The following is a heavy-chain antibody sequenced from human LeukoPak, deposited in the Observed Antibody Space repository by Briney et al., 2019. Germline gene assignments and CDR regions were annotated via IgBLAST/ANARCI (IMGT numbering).Heavy chain of an antibody. CDR1: GGTFSSYA. V-gene: IGHV1-69*05. Sequence: ASVKVSCKASGGTFSSYAIIWVRQAPGQGLEWMGGIIPIFGTANYAQKFQGRVTITTDESTSTAYMELSSLRSEDTAVYYCAREVREWELSRNAFDIWGQGTMVTVSS. J-gene: IGHJ3*02. D-gene: IGHD1-26*01. CDR3: AREVREWELSRNAFDI. CDR2: IIPIFGTA.